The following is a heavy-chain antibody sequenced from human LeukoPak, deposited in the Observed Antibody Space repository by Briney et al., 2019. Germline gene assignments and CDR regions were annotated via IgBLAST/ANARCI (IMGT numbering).Heavy chain of an antibody. J-gene: IGHJ4*02. CDR2: ISSSSDYI. CDR1: GFPFNNYG. V-gene: IGHV3-21*01. CDR3: ARDDNYYDSSGYYSTFDY. D-gene: IGHD3-22*01. Sequence: PGGSLRLSCTASGFPFNNYGMNWVRQTPGKGLEWVSSISSSSDYIKYADSVKGRFTISRDNAKNSLYLQMNSLRAEDTAVYYCARDDNYYDSSGYYSTFDYWGQGTLVTVSS.